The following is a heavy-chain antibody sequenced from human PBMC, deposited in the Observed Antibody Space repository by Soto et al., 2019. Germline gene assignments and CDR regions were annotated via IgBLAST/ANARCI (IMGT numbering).Heavy chain of an antibody. CDR1: GFTFSSYA. J-gene: IGHJ6*02. Sequence: GGSLRLSCAASGFTFSSYAMHWVRQAPGKGLEWVAVIWYDGSNKYYGDSVRGRFTISRDNSKNTLFLEMNSLRSEDTAVYYCAKDRGLAESGRWSHYYYGMDVWGQGTTVTVSS. CDR2: IWYDGSNK. CDR3: AKDRGLAESGRWSHYYYGMDV. D-gene: IGHD1-26*01. V-gene: IGHV3-30*02.